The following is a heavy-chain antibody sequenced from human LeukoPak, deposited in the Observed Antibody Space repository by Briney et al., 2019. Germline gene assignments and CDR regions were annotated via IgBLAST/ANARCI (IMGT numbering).Heavy chain of an antibody. Sequence: GGSLRLSCVASGFTFSSYEMNWVRQAPGKGLEWVSYVSSSESTTYYADSVKGRFTISRDNAKNSLYLQMNSLRAEDTAMYYCARDRAVYSDSRGYYPDAFDIWGQGTMVTVSS. CDR1: GFTFSSYE. V-gene: IGHV3-48*03. CDR2: VSSSESTT. J-gene: IGHJ3*02. D-gene: IGHD3-22*01. CDR3: ARDRAVYSDSRGYYPDAFDI.